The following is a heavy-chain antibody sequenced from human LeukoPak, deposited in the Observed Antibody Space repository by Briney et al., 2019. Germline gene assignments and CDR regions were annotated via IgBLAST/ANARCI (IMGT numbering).Heavy chain of an antibody. Sequence: PSETLSLTCAVYGGSFSGYYWSWIRQPPGKGLEWIGEINHSGSTNYNPSLKSRVTISVDTSKNQFSLKLSSVTAADTAVYYCARNRGHTLIFLTPNSPGARWFDPWGQGTLVTVSS. J-gene: IGHJ5*02. CDR3: ARNRGHTLIFLTPNSPGARWFDP. CDR2: INHSGST. V-gene: IGHV4-34*01. D-gene: IGHD3-10*01. CDR1: GGSFSGYY.